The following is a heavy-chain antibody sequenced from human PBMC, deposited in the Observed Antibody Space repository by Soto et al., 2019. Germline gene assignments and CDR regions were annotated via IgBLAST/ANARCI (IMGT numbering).Heavy chain of an antibody. Sequence: QVQLVESGGGAVQPGRSLRLSCAASGFILSTHAMHWVRQAPGKGLEWVALISFDGITKYFADPVKGRFTNSRDNSQNTLYLQMNTLRTEDTAVYYCARANDGPLDYWGQGTLVTVSS. V-gene: IGHV3-30-3*01. CDR3: ARANDGPLDY. J-gene: IGHJ4*02. CDR1: GFILSTHA. D-gene: IGHD1-1*01. CDR2: ISFDGITK.